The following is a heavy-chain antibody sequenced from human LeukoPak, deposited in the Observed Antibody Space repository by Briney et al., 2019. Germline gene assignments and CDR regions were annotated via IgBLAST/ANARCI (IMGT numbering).Heavy chain of an antibody. J-gene: IGHJ1*01. Sequence: GGSLRLSCAASGFTFSSYAMHWVRQAPGKGLEWVAVISYDGSNKYYADSVKGRFTISRDNSKNTLYLQMNSLRAEDTAVYYWGRILARTTWYDYFQHGGKAPLSPSPQ. D-gene: IGHD5-12*01. CDR1: GFTFSSYA. CDR3: GRILARTTWYDYFQH. CDR2: ISYDGSNK. V-gene: IGHV3-30*04.